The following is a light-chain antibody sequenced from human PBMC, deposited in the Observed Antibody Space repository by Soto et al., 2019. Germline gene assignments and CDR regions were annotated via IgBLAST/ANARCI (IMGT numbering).Light chain of an antibody. CDR2: DAS. CDR3: QQYDNSPER. J-gene: IGKJ2*01. Sequence: IVLTQSQVALSLSTVETATLSCRASQSVTSNYLAWFQQKPGQAPRLLLDDASSRATGVPDRFSCSGSGTDFTLTSNRLEPEDFAVYYCQQYDNSPERFCQGAKVDIK. V-gene: IGKV3-20*01. CDR1: QSVTSNY.